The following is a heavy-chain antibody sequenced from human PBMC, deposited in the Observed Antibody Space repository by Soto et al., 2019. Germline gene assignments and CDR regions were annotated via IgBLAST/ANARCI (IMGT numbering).Heavy chain of an antibody. CDR2: INHTGGA. D-gene: IGHD1-26*01. Sequence: PSETLSLTCAVSGGFFSSYYWSWIRQPPGKGLEWIAEINHTGGASYNPSLKSRVTISVDTSKNHFSLKLTSVAAADTAVYYCATSVLLGSWETKWGQGTLVTVSS. V-gene: IGHV4-34*01. J-gene: IGHJ4*01. CDR1: GGFFSSYY. CDR3: ATSVLLGSWETK.